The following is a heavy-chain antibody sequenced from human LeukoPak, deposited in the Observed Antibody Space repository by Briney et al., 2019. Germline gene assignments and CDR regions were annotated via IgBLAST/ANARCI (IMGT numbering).Heavy chain of an antibody. Sequence: GGSLRLSCVVSGFTFNTYSMNWVRQAPGKGLEWVSSISSSSSYIYYADSVKGRFTISRDNAKNSLYLQMNSLRAEDTAVYYCARDLYYGSGSYDKIDYWGQGTLVTVSS. J-gene: IGHJ4*02. CDR1: GFTFNTYS. V-gene: IGHV3-21*01. CDR3: ARDLYYGSGSYDKIDY. D-gene: IGHD3-10*01. CDR2: ISSSSSYI.